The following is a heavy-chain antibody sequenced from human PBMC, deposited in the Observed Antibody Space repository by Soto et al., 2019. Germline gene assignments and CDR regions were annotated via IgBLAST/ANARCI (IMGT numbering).Heavy chain of an antibody. V-gene: IGHV1-46*03. Sequence: QVQLVQSGAEVKNPGASVTVSCRASGYTFTSYYIHWVRQAPGQGLEWMAIINPNGGSTNNAQRFQGRVTVTRDTSTSIVYMELSSLGSEDTAVYYCSRGLGSGDYWGQGTLVTVSS. CDR2: INPNGGST. CDR3: SRGLGSGDY. CDR1: GYTFTSYY. J-gene: IGHJ4*02. D-gene: IGHD3-10*01.